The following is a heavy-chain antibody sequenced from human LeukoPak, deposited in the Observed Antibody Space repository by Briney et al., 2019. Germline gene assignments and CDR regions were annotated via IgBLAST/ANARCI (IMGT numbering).Heavy chain of an antibody. D-gene: IGHD3-10*01. CDR1: GYTFTSYG. V-gene: IGHV1-18*01. J-gene: IGHJ4*02. CDR2: ISVYNGNT. Sequence: ASVKVSCKTSGYTFTSYGVSWVRQAPGQGLEWRGWISVYNGNTIYAEKLQGRVTVTTDTSTTTAYMELRSLRSDDTAVYYCARAQTTGFGESIDYWGQGTLVTVSS. CDR3: ARAQTTGFGESIDY.